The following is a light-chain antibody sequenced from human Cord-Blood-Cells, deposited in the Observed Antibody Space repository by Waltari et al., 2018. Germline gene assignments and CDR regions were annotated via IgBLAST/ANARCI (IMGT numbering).Light chain of an antibody. J-gene: IGKJ4*01. CDR1: QRVSSD. CDR2: DAS. Sequence: ELVLTQSPATPSSPLGDSPTLPCRPSQRVSSDIVCYPQQPGQAPRLLIDDASKRGTGIPARFSGSRCGTDFALTISSLEPEDFAVYYWQQRRNPLTSGGGTKGVIK. V-gene: IGKV3-11*01. CDR3: QQRRNPLT.